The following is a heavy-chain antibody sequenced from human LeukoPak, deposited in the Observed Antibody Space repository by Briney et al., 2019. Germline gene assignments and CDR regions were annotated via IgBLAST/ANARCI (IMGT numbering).Heavy chain of an antibody. D-gene: IGHD6-19*01. J-gene: IGHJ4*02. V-gene: IGHV3-23*01. CDR3: AKVEDSGWPSHSHFDN. CDR1: GFTFSSYA. Sequence: PGGSLRLSCAASGFTFSSYAMTWVRQAPGKGLEWVSTISGSAGSTYYADSVKGRFTISRDNFKDTLYLQMNSLRADNAAVYYCAKVEDSGWPSHSHFDNWGQGTLVTVSS. CDR2: ISGSAGST.